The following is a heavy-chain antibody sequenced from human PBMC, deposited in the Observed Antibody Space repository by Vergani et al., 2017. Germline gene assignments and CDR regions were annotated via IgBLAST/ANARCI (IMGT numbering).Heavy chain of an antibody. J-gene: IGHJ4*02. CDR1: GYTFTSYY. Sequence: QVQLVQSGAEVKKPGASVKVSCKASGYTFTSYYMHWVRQAPGQGLEWMGIINPSGGSTSYAQKFQGRVTMTRDTSTSTVYMELSSLRSEDTAVYYCARDFSVRYSSSWALDYWGQGTLVTVSS. D-gene: IGHD6-13*01. V-gene: IGHV1-46*01. CDR3: ARDFSVRYSSSWALDY. CDR2: INPSGGST.